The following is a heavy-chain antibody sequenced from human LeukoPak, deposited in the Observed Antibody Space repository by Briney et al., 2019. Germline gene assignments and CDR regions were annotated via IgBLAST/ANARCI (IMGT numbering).Heavy chain of an antibody. CDR1: GFTFSDHV. D-gene: IGHD6-19*01. J-gene: IGHJ4*02. CDR2: VRARGVGT. V-gene: IGHV3-23*01. CDR3: AQVRPPSGSGWYGGDDY. Sequence: GGSLRLSCAASGFTFSDHVMSWVPQAPGQGLEWVSSVRARGVGTHYAGSVNGRFTIYRDNSKNTLCLQMNSLRVEGTAVYYCAQVRPPSGSGWYGGDDYWGQGILVTVAS.